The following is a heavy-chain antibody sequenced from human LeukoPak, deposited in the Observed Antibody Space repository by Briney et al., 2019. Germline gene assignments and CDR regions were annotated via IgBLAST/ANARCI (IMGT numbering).Heavy chain of an antibody. CDR1: GGSISSNY. Sequence: SETLSLTCTLSGGSISSNYWSWIRQPPGKGLEWIGYIYYTGRIKTNPSLKSRVTISVDTSKNQFYLKVNSVTAADTAVYYCASGPDFYMELWGKGTTVTVSS. CDR2: IYYTGRI. J-gene: IGHJ6*03. V-gene: IGHV4-59*01. D-gene: IGHD3-3*01. CDR3: ASGPDFYMEL.